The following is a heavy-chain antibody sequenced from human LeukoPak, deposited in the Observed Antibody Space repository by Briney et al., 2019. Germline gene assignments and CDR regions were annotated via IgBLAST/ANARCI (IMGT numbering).Heavy chain of an antibody. CDR1: GFTFSSYW. D-gene: IGHD2-2*01. Sequence: PGGSLRLSCAASGFTFSSYWMSWVRQAPGKGLEWVANIKQDGSEKYYVDSVKGRFTISRDNAKNSLYLQMNSLRAEDTAVYYCARETARCSSTSCSYYYYYYMDVWGKGTTVTVSS. CDR2: IKQDGSEK. CDR3: ARETARCSSTSCSYYYYYYMDV. J-gene: IGHJ6*03. V-gene: IGHV3-7*01.